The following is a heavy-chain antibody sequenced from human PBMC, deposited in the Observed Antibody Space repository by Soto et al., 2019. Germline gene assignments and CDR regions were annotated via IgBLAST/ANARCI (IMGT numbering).Heavy chain of an antibody. V-gene: IGHV1-18*01. J-gene: IGHJ4*02. Sequence: QVQLVQSGAEVKKPGASVKVSCKASVYTFTNYGINWVRQAPGQGLEWMGWISASNGNTNYAQRVQGRVTMTTDTSTSTAYMELRSLRSDDTAVYYCARSQSGDYQGCGYWGQGTLVTVSS. CDR1: VYTFTNYG. CDR3: ARSQSGDYQGCGY. D-gene: IGHD4-17*01. CDR2: ISASNGNT.